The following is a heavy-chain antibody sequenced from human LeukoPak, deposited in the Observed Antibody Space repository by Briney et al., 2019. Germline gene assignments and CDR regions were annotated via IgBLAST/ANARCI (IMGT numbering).Heavy chain of an antibody. D-gene: IGHD4-11*01. J-gene: IGHJ6*03. CDR2: INHSGST. Sequence: SETLSLTCAVYGGSFSGYYWSWIRQPPGNGLEWIGEINHSGSTNYNPSLKSRVTISVDTSKNQFSLKLSSVTAADTAVYYCAVGTVYYYYYMDVWGKGTTVTVSS. CDR3: AVGTVYYYYYMDV. CDR1: GGSFSGYY. V-gene: IGHV4-34*01.